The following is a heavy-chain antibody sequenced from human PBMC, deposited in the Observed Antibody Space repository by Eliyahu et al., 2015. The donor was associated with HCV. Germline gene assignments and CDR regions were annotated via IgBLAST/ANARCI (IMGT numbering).Heavy chain of an antibody. CDR2: ST. V-gene: IGHV4-31*02. Sequence: STYYNPSLKSRVTISVDTSKNQFSLKLSSVTAADTAVYYCARGMGGQQLVLFARSLAWFDPWGQGTLVTVSS. J-gene: IGHJ5*02. D-gene: IGHD6-13*01. CDR3: ARGMGGQQLVLFARSLAWFDP.